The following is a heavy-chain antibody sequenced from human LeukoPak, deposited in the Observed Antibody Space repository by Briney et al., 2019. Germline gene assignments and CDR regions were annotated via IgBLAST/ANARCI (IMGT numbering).Heavy chain of an antibody. J-gene: IGHJ4*02. D-gene: IGHD3-9*01. Sequence: GGSLRLSCAASGFTFSDYYMSWIRQAPGKGLEWVSYISSSGSTIYYADSVKGRFTISRDNAKNSLYLQMNSLRAEDTAVYYCASYDTLTGYHFDYWGQGTLVTVSS. CDR1: GFTFSDYY. V-gene: IGHV3-11*04. CDR3: ASYDTLTGYHFDY. CDR2: ISSSGSTI.